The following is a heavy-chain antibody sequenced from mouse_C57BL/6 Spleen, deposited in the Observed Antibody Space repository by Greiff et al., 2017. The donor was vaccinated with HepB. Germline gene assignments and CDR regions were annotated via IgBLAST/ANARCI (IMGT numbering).Heavy chain of an antibody. Sequence: QVQLKQPGAELVMPGASVKLSCKASGYTFTSYWMHWVKQRPGQGLEWIGEIDSSDSYTNYNQKFKGKSTLTVDKSSSTAYMKLSSLTSEDSAVYYCARSIHGSSYYYAMDYRGKGTSVTVSS. V-gene: IGHV1-69*01. CDR2: IDSSDSYT. CDR3: ARSIHGSSYYYAMDY. J-gene: IGHJ4*01. D-gene: IGHD1-1*01. CDR1: GYTFTSYW.